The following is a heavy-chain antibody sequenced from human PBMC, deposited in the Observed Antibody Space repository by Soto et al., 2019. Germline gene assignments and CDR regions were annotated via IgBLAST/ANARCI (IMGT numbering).Heavy chain of an antibody. CDR1: GFTFSSYG. V-gene: IGHV3-30*18. J-gene: IGHJ4*02. CDR2: ISYDGSNK. CDR3: AKPVAAAGIPYYFDY. D-gene: IGHD6-13*01. Sequence: GGSLRLSCAASGFTFSSYGMHWVRQAPGKGLEWVAVISYDGSNKYYADSVKGRFTISRDNSKNTLYLQMNSLSAEDTAVYYCAKPVAAAGIPYYFDYWGQGTLVTVSS.